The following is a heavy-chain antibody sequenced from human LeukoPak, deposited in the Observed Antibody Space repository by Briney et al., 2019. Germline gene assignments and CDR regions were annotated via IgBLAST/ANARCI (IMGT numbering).Heavy chain of an antibody. CDR2: ISGSGGST. V-gene: IGHV3-23*01. CDR1: GFTFSSYA. CDR3: AKDRVDYYGSGSYYFR. Sequence: GGSLRLSCAASGFTFSSYAMSWVRQAPGKGLEWVSAISGSGGSTYYADSVKGRFTISRDNSKNTLYLQMNSLRAEDTAVYYCAKDRVDYYGSGSYYFRWGQGTLVTVSS. J-gene: IGHJ4*02. D-gene: IGHD3-10*01.